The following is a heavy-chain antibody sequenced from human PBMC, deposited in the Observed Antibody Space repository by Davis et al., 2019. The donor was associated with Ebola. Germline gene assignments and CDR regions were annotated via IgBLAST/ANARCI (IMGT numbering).Heavy chain of an antibody. CDR1: GVSITSYY. J-gene: IGHJ4*02. Sequence: MPSETLSLTCTASGVSITSYYWSWVRQPPGKRLEWIGYSHYSGSTNYNPSLKSRVTISTDTSRSQFSLTLSSVTAADTAVYYCARLVALYDNSGYAYLDYWGQGILVTVSS. CDR3: ARLVALYDNSGYAYLDY. V-gene: IGHV4-59*01. D-gene: IGHD3-22*01. CDR2: SHYSGST.